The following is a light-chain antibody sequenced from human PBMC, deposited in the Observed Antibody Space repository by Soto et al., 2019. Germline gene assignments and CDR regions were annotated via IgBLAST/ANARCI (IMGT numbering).Light chain of an antibody. J-gene: IGKJ1*01. V-gene: IGKV1-5*01. Sequence: DIQMTQSPSTLSASVGDRVTITCRASQSISSWLAWYQQKPGKAPKLLICDASSLQSGVPSRFSGSGSGTEFTLTISSLQPDDFATYYCQQYNSYPGTFGKGTKVEIK. CDR2: DAS. CDR3: QQYNSYPGT. CDR1: QSISSW.